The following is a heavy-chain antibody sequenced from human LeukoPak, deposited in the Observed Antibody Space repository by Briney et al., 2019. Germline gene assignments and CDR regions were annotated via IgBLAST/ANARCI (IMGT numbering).Heavy chain of an antibody. CDR3: ARGGITKFDY. CDR2: ISSNGGGT. Sequence: PGGSLRLSCAASGFTFSSYAMHWVRQAPGKGLEYVSAISSNGGGTYYANSVKGRFTISRDNSKNTLYLQMGSLRAEDMAVYYCARGGITKFDYWGQGTLVTVSS. CDR1: GFTFSSYA. D-gene: IGHD3-10*01. V-gene: IGHV3-64*01. J-gene: IGHJ4*02.